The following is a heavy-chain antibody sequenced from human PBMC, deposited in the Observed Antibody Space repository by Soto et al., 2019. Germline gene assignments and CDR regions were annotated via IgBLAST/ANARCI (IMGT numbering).Heavy chain of an antibody. CDR2: INHSGST. CDR3: ARGRRVVPSFPSPRLFDY. J-gene: IGHJ4*02. Sequence: SETLSLTCAVYGGSFSGYYWSWIRQPPGKGLEWIGEINHSGSTNYNPSLKSRVTISVDTSKNQFSLKLSSVTAADTAVYYCARGRRVVPSFPSPRLFDYWGQGTLVTVSS. CDR1: GGSFSGYY. D-gene: IGHD2-2*01. V-gene: IGHV4-34*01.